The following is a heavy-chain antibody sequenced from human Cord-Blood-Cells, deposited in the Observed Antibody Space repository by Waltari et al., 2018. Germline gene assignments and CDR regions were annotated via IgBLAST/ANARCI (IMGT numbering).Heavy chain of an antibody. V-gene: IGHV4-61*09. CDR1: GASISSGRYH. Sequence: QVQLQESGPGLVKPSQTLSLTCTVSGASISSGRYHWSWIRQPAGKGLAWIGYIYTSGSTNYNPSLKSRVTISVDTSKNQFSLKLSSVTAADTAVYYCARVRLMWDYSNWFDPWGQGTLVTVSS. J-gene: IGHJ5*02. CDR3: ARVRLMWDYSNWFDP. D-gene: IGHD4-4*01. CDR2: IYTSGST.